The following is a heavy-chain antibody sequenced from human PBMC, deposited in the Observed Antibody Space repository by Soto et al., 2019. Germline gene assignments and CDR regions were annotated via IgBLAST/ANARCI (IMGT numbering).Heavy chain of an antibody. CDR2: IWYDGSNK. Sequence: GGSLRLSCAASGFTFSSYGMHWVRQAPGKGLEWVAVIWYDGSNKYYADSVKGRFTISRDNSKNTLYLQMNSLRAEDTAVYYCARAGSWRRSSEFDYWGQGTLVTVSS. D-gene: IGHD6-6*01. CDR1: GFTFSSYG. CDR3: ARAGSWRRSSEFDY. J-gene: IGHJ4*02. V-gene: IGHV3-33*08.